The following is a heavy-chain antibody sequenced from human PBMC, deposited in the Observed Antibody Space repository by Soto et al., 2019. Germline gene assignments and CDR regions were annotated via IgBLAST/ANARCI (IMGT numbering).Heavy chain of an antibody. D-gene: IGHD3-9*01. V-gene: IGHV5-51*01. CDR1: GYSFTSYW. J-gene: IGHJ5*02. Sequence: GESLKISCKGSGYSFTSYWIGWVRQMPGKGLEWMGIIYPGDSDTRYSPSFQGQVTISADKSISTAYLQWSSLKASDTAMYYCATTRYDILTGPNWFDPWGQGTLVTVSS. CDR3: ATTRYDILTGPNWFDP. CDR2: IYPGDSDT.